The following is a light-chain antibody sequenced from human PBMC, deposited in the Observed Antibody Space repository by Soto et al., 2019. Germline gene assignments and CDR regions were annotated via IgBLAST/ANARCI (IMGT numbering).Light chain of an antibody. CDR2: EVS. V-gene: IGLV2-14*01. CDR1: SSDVGGYNY. J-gene: IGLJ1*01. Sequence: QSALTQPASVSGSPGQSITISCTGTSSDVGGYNYVSWYQQHPGKAPKFMIYEVSNRPSGVSNRFSGSKSGNMASLTISGLQAEDEADYYCSSYTSSSTLFGTGTKLTVL. CDR3: SSYTSSSTL.